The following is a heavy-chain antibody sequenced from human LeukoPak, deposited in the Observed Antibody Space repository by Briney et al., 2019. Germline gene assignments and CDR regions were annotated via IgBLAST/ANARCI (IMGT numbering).Heavy chain of an antibody. V-gene: IGHV4-4*09. D-gene: IGHD2-2*01. CDR1: GGSISSYY. CDR3: ARRKRYCSSTSCYFWFDP. Sequence: PSETLSLTCTVSGGSISSYYWSWIRQPPGKGLEWIGYIYTSGSTNYNPSLESRVTISVDTSKNQFSLKLSSVTAADTAVYYCARRKRYCSSTSCYFWFDPWGQGTLVTVSS. J-gene: IGHJ5*02. CDR2: IYTSGST.